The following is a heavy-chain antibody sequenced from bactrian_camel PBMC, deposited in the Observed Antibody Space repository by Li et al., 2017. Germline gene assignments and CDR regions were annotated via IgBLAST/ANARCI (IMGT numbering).Heavy chain of an antibody. Sequence: HVQLVESGGGSVQAGGSLRLSCAASGDTYSRAVMAWFRQAPGKEREGVAAIYTGDSTTYYADSVKGRFSISQDIAKRTLYLQMDSLKPEDSGTYYCGAEVGRYCSRDFPAWGYWGQGTQVTVS. CDR3: GAEVGRYCSRDFPAWGY. CDR2: IYTGDSTT. D-gene: IGHD6*01. J-gene: IGHJ6*01. V-gene: IGHV3S54*01. CDR1: GDTYSRAV.